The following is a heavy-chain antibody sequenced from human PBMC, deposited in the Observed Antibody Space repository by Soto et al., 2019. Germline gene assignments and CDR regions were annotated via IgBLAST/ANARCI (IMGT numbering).Heavy chain of an antibody. CDR3: ARDAMVHDGYGGLMDV. V-gene: IGHV3-33*01. CDR2: IWPDGSKK. D-gene: IGHD5-12*01. Sequence: QVQLVESGGGVVQPERSLRLSCAASGFIFNNYGMHWVRQAPGKGLEWVAVIWPDGSKKYYADSVKGRFTISRDNSKGAMDLHMNSLRIADTALYFCARDAMVHDGYGGLMDVWGQGTTVTVSS. J-gene: IGHJ6*02. CDR1: GFIFNNYG.